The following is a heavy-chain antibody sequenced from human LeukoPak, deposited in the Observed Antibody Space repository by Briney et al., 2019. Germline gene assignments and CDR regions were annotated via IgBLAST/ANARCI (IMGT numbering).Heavy chain of an antibody. J-gene: IGHJ5*02. D-gene: IGHD2-2*02. CDR3: ARDSIYCSSTSCYNNWFDP. CDR2: IYTSGST. Sequence: SETLSLTCTVSGGPISSYYWSWIRQPPGKGLEWIGYIYTSGSTNYNPSLKSRVTISVDTSKNQFSLKLSSVTAADTAVYYCARDSIYCSSTSCYNNWFDPWGQGTLVTVSS. V-gene: IGHV4-4*09. CDR1: GGPISSYY.